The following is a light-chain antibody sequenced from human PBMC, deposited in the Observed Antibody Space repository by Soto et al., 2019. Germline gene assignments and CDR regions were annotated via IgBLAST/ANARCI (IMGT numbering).Light chain of an antibody. CDR3: QSYDSSLSGVV. V-gene: IGLV1-40*01. J-gene: IGLJ2*01. CDR1: SSNIGAGYD. Sequence: QSALTQPPSVSGAPGQRVTISCTGSSSNIGAGYDVHWYQQLPGTAPKLLIYGNSNRPSGVPDRFSGPKSGTSASLAITGLQAEDEADYYCQSYDSSLSGVVFGGGTQLTVL. CDR2: GNS.